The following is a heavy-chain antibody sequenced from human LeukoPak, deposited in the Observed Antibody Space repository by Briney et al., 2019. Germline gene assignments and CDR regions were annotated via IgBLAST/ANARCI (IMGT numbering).Heavy chain of an antibody. CDR3: ARGSYRPDY. Sequence: GGSPRLSCAASGFTFSSYEMNWVRQAPGKGLEWVSYISSSGSTIYYADSVKGRFTVSRDNAENSLYLQMNSLRAEDTAVYYCARGSYRPDYWGQGTLVTVSS. CDR1: GFTFSSYE. CDR2: ISSSGSTI. D-gene: IGHD1-26*01. J-gene: IGHJ4*02. V-gene: IGHV3-48*03.